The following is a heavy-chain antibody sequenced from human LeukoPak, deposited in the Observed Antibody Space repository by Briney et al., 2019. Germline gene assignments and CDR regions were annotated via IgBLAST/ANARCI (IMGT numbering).Heavy chain of an antibody. Sequence: GASVKVSCKASGYTFTGYYMHWVRQAPGQGLEWMGWINPNSGGANYAQKFQGRVTMTRDTSISTAYMELSRLRSDDTAVYYCARADYYYYYMDVWGKGTTVTVSS. CDR2: INPNSGGA. J-gene: IGHJ6*03. V-gene: IGHV1-2*02. CDR3: ARADYYYYYMDV. CDR1: GYTFTGYY.